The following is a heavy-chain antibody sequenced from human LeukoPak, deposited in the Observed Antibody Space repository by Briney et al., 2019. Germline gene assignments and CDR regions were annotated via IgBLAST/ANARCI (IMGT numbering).Heavy chain of an antibody. CDR2: INHSGST. J-gene: IGHJ4*02. CDR1: GGSFSGYY. CDR3: AGAQVDY. Sequence: SETLSLTCAVYGGSFSGYYWSWIRQPPGKGLEWIGEINHSGSTSYNPSLKSRVTISVDTSKNQFSLKLSSVTAADTAVYYCAGAQVDYWGQGTLVTVSS. V-gene: IGHV4-34*01.